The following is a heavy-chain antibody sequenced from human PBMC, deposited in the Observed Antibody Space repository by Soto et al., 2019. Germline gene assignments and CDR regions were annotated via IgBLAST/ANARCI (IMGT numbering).Heavy chain of an antibody. D-gene: IGHD6-19*01. CDR1: GFTFSSYA. Sequence: GGSLRLSCAASGFTFSSYAMHWVRQAPGKGLEWVAVISYDGSNKYYADSVKGRFTISRDNSKNTLYLQMNSLRAEDTAVYYCARDRAVAGTYYYYGMDVWGQGTTVTVSS. CDR2: ISYDGSNK. J-gene: IGHJ6*02. CDR3: ARDRAVAGTYYYYGMDV. V-gene: IGHV3-30-3*01.